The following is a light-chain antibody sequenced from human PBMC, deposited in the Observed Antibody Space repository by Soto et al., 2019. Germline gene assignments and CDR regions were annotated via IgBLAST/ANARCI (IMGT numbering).Light chain of an antibody. CDR3: QQYGSSST. Sequence: TQSPATLSVSPGERAPLYCRASQSVSSSYLAWYQQKPGQAPRLLIYGASSRPTGIPDRFSGSGSGTDFTLTISRLEPEDFAVYYCQQYGSSSTFGQGTRLEIK. V-gene: IGKV3-20*01. J-gene: IGKJ5*01. CDR2: GAS. CDR1: QSVSSSY.